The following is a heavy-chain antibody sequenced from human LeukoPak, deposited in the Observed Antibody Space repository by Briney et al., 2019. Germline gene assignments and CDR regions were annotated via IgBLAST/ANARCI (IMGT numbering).Heavy chain of an antibody. Sequence: GGSLRLSCATSGFTFSSYAMSWVRQAPGKGLEWVSVISGSGDTTHYADSVKGRFTISRDNSKDTLFLQLNSLRAEDTAVYYCAKGAGNFDWSYHDYWGQGTLVTVSS. D-gene: IGHD3-9*01. J-gene: IGHJ4*02. V-gene: IGHV3-23*01. CDR3: AKGAGNFDWSYHDY. CDR2: ISGSGDTT. CDR1: GFTFSSYA.